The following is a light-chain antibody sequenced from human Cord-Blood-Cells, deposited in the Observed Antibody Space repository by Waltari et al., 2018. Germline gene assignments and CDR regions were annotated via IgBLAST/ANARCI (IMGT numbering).Light chain of an antibody. J-gene: IGLJ2*01. CDR1: SSDVGGYNY. CDR2: DVS. CDR3: SSYTSSSTVV. V-gene: IGLV2-14*01. Sequence: QSALTQPASVSGSPGQSITISCTGTSSDVGGYNYVSWYQQHPGKAPKLMIYDVSKRPSVVSIRFSGSKSGTTASLTISGLQAEDEADYYCSSYTSSSTVVFGGGTKLTVL.